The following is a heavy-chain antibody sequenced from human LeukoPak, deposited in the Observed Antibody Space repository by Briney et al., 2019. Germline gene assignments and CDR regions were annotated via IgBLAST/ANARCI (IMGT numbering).Heavy chain of an antibody. Sequence: GGSLRLSCAASGFTVSSNYMSWVRQVPGKGLEWVSVIYSGGSTYYADSVKGRFTISRDNSKNTLYLQMNSLRAEDTAVYYCARQAATRYYYYYIDVWVKGTTVTVSS. CDR3: ARQAATRYYYYYIDV. CDR2: IYSGGST. J-gene: IGHJ6*03. D-gene: IGHD2-15*01. V-gene: IGHV3-53*01. CDR1: GFTVSSNY.